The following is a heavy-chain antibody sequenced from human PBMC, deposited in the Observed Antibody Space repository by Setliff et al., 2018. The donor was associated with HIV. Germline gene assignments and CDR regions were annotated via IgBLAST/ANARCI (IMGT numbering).Heavy chain of an antibody. V-gene: IGHV4-39*07. CDR1: GGSFIGSSFQ. J-gene: IGHJ4*02. Sequence: SETLSLTCNVSGGSFIGSSFQSTWIRQAPGRGLEWVGSVSHRGTTYYKSSLKSRVTIAADTPKNQVSLNLRAVTAADTAVYYCARYWGSYPEHFDYWGQGTLVTVSS. CDR3: ARYWGSYPEHFDY. CDR2: VSHRGTT. D-gene: IGHD1-26*01.